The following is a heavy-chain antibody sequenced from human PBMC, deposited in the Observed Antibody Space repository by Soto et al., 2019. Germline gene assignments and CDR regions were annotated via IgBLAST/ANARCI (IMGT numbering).Heavy chain of an antibody. CDR1: GGSMSSYY. J-gene: IGHJ6*02. D-gene: IGHD2-15*01. CDR3: ARDPAAEDYYYGMDV. Sequence: PSETLSLTCTVSGGSMSSYYWSWIRQPPGKGLEWIGYIYYSGSTYYNPSLKSRVTISVDTSKNQFSLKLSSVTAADTAVYYCARDPAAEDYYYGMDVWGQGTTVTVSS. V-gene: IGHV4-59*12. CDR2: IYYSGST.